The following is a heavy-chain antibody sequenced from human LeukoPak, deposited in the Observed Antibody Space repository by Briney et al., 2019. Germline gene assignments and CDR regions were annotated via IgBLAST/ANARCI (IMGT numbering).Heavy chain of an antibody. CDR1: GFTFSSYS. CDR3: ARDRYYYDSSGYSSIDY. J-gene: IGHJ4*02. V-gene: IGHV3-21*04. D-gene: IGHD3-22*01. Sequence: GGSLRLSCAASGFTFSSYSMNWVRQAPGKGLEWVSSISSSSSYIYYADSVKGRFTISRDNAKNSLYLQMNSLRAEDTAVYYCARDRYYYDSSGYSSIDYWGQGTLVTVSS. CDR2: ISSSSSYI.